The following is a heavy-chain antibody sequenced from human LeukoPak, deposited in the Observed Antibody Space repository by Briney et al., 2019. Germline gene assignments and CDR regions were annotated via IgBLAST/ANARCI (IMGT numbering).Heavy chain of an antibody. CDR2: IYTSESA. D-gene: IGHD4-17*01. Sequence: PSETLSLTCTVSGGSISNGSYYWSWIRQPAGQGLEWIGRIYTSESANYNPSLKSRVTISVDTSKNQFSLKLSSVTAADTAVYYCARHGPDGLRDYYYYMDVWGKGTTVTISS. CDR1: GGSISNGSYY. V-gene: IGHV4-61*02. CDR3: ARHGPDGLRDYYYYMDV. J-gene: IGHJ6*03.